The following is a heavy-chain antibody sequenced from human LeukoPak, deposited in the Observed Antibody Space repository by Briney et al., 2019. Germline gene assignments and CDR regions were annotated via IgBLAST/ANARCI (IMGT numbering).Heavy chain of an antibody. V-gene: IGHV4-4*07. CDR1: GGSISSYY. CDR2: IYTSGST. CDR3: ARGPDSGWNNWFDP. J-gene: IGHJ5*02. D-gene: IGHD6-19*01. Sequence: SETLSLTCTVSGGSISSYYWSWIRQPPGKGLEWIGRIYTSGSTNYNPSLKSRVTMSVDTSKNQFSLKLSSVTAADTAVYYCARGPDSGWNNWFDPWGQGTLVTVSS.